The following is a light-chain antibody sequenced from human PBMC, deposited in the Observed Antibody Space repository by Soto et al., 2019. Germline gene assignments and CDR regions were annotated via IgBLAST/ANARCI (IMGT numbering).Light chain of an antibody. V-gene: IGLV2-11*01. CDR1: SSDVGGYNY. Sequence: QSALTQPRSVSGSPGQSVTISCTGTSSDVGGYNYVSWYQQHPGKAPKLMIYDVSKRPSGVPDRFSGSKSGNTASLTISGLQGEEGVVYYCSSYAGSYVSWVFAEGTKLT. CDR3: SSYAGSYVSWV. J-gene: IGLJ2*01. CDR2: DVS.